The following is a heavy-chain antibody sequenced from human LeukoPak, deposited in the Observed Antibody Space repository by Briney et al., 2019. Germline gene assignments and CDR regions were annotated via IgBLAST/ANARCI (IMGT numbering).Heavy chain of an antibody. CDR2: IYASGST. J-gene: IGHJ4*02. V-gene: IGHV4-4*07. CDR1: GGSISNYY. D-gene: IGHD2/OR15-2a*01. CDR3: ARDFYGDDGHHPFDY. Sequence: PSETLSLTCSVSGGSISNYYWNWLRQPAGKGLEWIGRIYASGSTNYNPSLRSRVTISMDKSKNHFSLNLKSVTAADTAFYYSARDFYGDDGHHPFDYWGQGIQVTVSS.